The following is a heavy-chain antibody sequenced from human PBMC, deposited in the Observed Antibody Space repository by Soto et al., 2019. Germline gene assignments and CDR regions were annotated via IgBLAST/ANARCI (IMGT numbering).Heavy chain of an antibody. CDR1: GGSITTHY. CDR3: ARDRWLVGPPSEFFDL. D-gene: IGHD6-19*01. J-gene: IGHJ2*01. CDR2: IYHSGII. V-gene: IGHV4-59*11. Sequence: QVQLQESGPGLVKPSETLSLTCSVSGGSITTHYWSWIRQPPGKGLEWIGFIYHSGIIKYNPSLKSRVPMSXXTXKXXFSLNLNSVTAADTAVYYCARDRWLVGPPSEFFDLWGRGTLVTVSS.